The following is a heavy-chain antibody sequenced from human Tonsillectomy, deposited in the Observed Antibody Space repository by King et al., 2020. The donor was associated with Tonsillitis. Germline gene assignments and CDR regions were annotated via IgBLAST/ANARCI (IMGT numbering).Heavy chain of an antibody. CDR3: AIRDIETAGAFDI. D-gene: IGHD2-15*01. Sequence: VQLVESGTEVKKPGASMKVSCKASGYTFTTYFMHWVRQAPGQGLEWIGIINPSGGRTTYGQKFQGRINITRDTSTSTVYMELNSLTSEDTATYYCAIRDIETAGAFDIWGQGTVVIVSS. CDR2: INPSGGRT. CDR1: GYTFTTYF. V-gene: IGHV1-46*01. J-gene: IGHJ3*02.